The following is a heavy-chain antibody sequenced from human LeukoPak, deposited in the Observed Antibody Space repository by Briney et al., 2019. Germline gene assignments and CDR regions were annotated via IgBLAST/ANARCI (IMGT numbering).Heavy chain of an antibody. J-gene: IGHJ6*03. CDR2: ISSSSRSI. V-gene: IGHV3-21*01. CDR3: ARDRLLEGRDYYYYYYMDV. Sequence: GGSLRLSCAASGFTFSTYSMNWVRQAPGKGLEWVSSISSSSRSIYYADSVKGRFTISRDNAKDSLHLQMNSLRVEDTAVYYCARDRLLEGRDYYYYYYMDVWGNGTTVTVSS. CDR1: GFTFSTYS. D-gene: IGHD3-3*01.